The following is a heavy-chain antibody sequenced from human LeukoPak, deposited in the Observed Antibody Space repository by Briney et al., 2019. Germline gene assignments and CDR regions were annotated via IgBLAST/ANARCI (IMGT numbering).Heavy chain of an antibody. CDR2: IYYSGST. CDR3: AREIAEAGLDY. CDR1: GGSISSYY. J-gene: IGHJ4*02. D-gene: IGHD6-19*01. Sequence: SETLSLTCTVSGGSISSYYWSWIRQPPGKGLEWIGYIYYSGSTNYNPSLKSRVTISVDTSKNQFSLKLSSVTAADTAVYYCAREIAEAGLDYWGQGTLVTVSS. V-gene: IGHV4-59*01.